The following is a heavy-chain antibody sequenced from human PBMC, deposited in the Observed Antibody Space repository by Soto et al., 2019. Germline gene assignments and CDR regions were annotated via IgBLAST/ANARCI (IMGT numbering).Heavy chain of an antibody. CDR2: MSFDDSSR. J-gene: IGHJ3*02. Sequence: GGSLRLSCAASGFTFSSYSIHWVRQAPGKGLEWVAVMSFDDSSRFYVDSVKGRFTISRDNSENTVYLHMNSLRADDTAVYYCARDLPRYYYSRAYYNAFDIRGPRTTVTVSS. D-gene: IGHD3-22*01. CDR1: GFTFSSYS. CDR3: ARDLPRYYYSRAYYNAFDI. V-gene: IGHV3-30-3*01.